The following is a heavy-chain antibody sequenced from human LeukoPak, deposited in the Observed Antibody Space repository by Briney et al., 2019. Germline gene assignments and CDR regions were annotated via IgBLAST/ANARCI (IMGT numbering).Heavy chain of an antibody. J-gene: IGHJ4*02. V-gene: IGHV4-34*01. Sequence: SETLSLTCAVYGGSFSGYYWSWIRQPPGKGPEWIGEINHSGSTNYNPSLKSRVTISVDTSKNQFSLKLSSVTAADTAVYYCARGTLTTMTNVLFDYWDQGSLVTVSS. CDR2: INHSGST. D-gene: IGHD4-17*01. CDR3: ARGTLTTMTNVLFDY. CDR1: GGSFSGYY.